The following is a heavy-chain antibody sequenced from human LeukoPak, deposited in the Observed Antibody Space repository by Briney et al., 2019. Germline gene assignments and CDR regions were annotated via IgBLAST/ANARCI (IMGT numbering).Heavy chain of an antibody. D-gene: IGHD3-3*01. CDR1: GFTFSSYE. Sequence: GGSLRLSCAASGFTFSSYEMNWVRQAPGKGLEWVSYISSGSTIYYADSVKGRFTISRDNAKNSLYLQMNSLRAEDTAVYYCASSTTAYDFWSGYYNYFDYWGQGTLVTVSS. J-gene: IGHJ4*02. CDR3: ASSTTAYDFWSGYYNYFDY. CDR2: ISSGSTI. V-gene: IGHV3-48*03.